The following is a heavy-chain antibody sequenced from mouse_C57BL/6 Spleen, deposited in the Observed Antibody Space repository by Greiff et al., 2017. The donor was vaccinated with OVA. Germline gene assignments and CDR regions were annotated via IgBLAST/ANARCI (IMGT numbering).Heavy chain of an antibody. V-gene: IGHV1-7*01. CDR2: INPSSGYT. CDR1: GYTFTSYW. J-gene: IGHJ4*01. Sequence: QVQLQQSGAELAKPGASVKLSCKASGYTFTSYWMHWVKQRPGQGLEWIGYINPSSGYTKYNQKFKDKATLTADKSSSTAYMQLSSMTYEDSAVYYCARDYSNSYYARDYWGKGTSVTVSS. CDR3: ARDYSNSYYARDY. D-gene: IGHD2-5*01.